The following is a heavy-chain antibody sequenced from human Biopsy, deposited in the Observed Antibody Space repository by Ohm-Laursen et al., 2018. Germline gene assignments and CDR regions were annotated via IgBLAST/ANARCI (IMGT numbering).Heavy chain of an antibody. CDR2: IYNTETT. J-gene: IGHJ5*02. CDR3: ARHPTGFWFDP. V-gene: IGHV4-39*01. Sequence: GTLSLTCTVSGGSISSSTPYYWAWLRQAPGKGLEWIGSIYNTETTFYNPSLKSRVTISVDTSTNQFSLKVSSVTAADTALYFCARHPTGFWFDPWGHGTLVTVSS. CDR1: GGSISSSTPYY.